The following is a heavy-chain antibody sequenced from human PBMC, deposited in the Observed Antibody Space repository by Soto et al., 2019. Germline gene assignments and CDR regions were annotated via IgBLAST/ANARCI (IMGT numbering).Heavy chain of an antibody. CDR3: AKDAGSTVTYWYFDL. D-gene: IGHD4-17*01. CDR1: GFTFSNYA. Sequence: EVQLLESGGGLEQPGGSLRLSCAASGFTFSNYALSWVRQAPGKGLEWVSTIGTSGGSTYYADSVKGRFTISRDNSKNTLYLQMNSLRTEDTAVYYCAKDAGSTVTYWYFDLWGRGTLVTVSS. V-gene: IGHV3-23*01. CDR2: IGTSGGST. J-gene: IGHJ2*01.